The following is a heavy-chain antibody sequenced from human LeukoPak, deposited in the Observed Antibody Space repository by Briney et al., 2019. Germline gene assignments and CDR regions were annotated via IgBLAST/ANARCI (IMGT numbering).Heavy chain of an antibody. CDR1: GGTFSSYA. CDR3: ARDPGTGDAFDI. J-gene: IGHJ3*02. D-gene: IGHD7-27*01. CDR2: IIPIFGTA. Sequence: SVKVSCKASGGTFSSYAICWVRQAPGQGLEWMGRIIPIFGTANYAQKFQGRVTITTDESTSTAYMELSSLRSEDTAVYYCARDPGTGDAFDIWGQGTMVTVSS. V-gene: IGHV1-69*05.